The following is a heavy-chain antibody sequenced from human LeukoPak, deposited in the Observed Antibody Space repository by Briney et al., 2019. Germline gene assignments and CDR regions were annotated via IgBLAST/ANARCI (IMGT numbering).Heavy chain of an antibody. V-gene: IGHV4-61*05. Sequence: SETLSLTCTVSGGSISSSSYYWGWIRQPPGKGLEWIGYIYYSGSTNYNPSLKSRVTISVDTSKNQFSLKLSSVTAADTAVYYCARAYYDILTGYLNWFDPWGQGTLVTVSS. CDR1: GGSISSSSYY. J-gene: IGHJ5*02. D-gene: IGHD3-9*01. CDR2: IYYSGST. CDR3: ARAYYDILTGYLNWFDP.